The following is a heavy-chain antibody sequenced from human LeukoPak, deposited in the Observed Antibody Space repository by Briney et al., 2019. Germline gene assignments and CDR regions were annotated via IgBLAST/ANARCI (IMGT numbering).Heavy chain of an antibody. D-gene: IGHD6-13*01. V-gene: IGHV3-23*01. CDR1: GFTFSSYA. J-gene: IGHJ3*02. CDR2: ISGSGGST. CDR3: AKKYSSSPHAFDI. Sequence: GGSLRLSCAASGFTFSSYAMSWVRQAPGKGLEWVSVISGSGGSTYYADSVKGRFTISRDNSKNTLYLQMNSLRAEDTAVYYCAKKYSSSPHAFDIWGQGTMVTVSS.